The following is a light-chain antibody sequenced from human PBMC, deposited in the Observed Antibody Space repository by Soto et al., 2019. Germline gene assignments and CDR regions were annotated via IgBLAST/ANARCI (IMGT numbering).Light chain of an antibody. Sequence: SYELTQPPSVSVAPEKTATITCGGNNIGDKRVHWYRQKPGQAPVLLISYDSDRPSGIPERFSGSNSGNTATLTISRVEAGDEADYYCQVWDIMTDNYVFAGGTKLTVL. J-gene: IGLJ1*01. CDR3: QVWDIMTDNYV. V-gene: IGLV3-21*04. CDR2: YDS. CDR1: NIGDKR.